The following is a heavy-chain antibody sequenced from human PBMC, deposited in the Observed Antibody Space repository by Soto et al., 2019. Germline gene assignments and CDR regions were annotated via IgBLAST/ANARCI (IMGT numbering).Heavy chain of an antibody. Sequence: QVHLVQSGPEVKKPGASVKVSCKTSGYTFTSYGISWMRQAPGQGLEWMGWISVYNDNTNYAQNLQGRFTMTTDTSTSTAYMELTSLRSDHTAVYYLARGGAHPWFVPWGQVTLVTVS. CDR3: ARGGAHPWFVP. CDR1: GYTFTSYG. V-gene: IGHV1-18*01. D-gene: IGHD3-16*01. CDR2: ISVYNDNT. J-gene: IGHJ5*02.